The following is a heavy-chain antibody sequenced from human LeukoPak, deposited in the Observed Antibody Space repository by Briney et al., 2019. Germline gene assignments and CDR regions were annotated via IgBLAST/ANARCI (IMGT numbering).Heavy chain of an antibody. CDR2: ISGSGGST. D-gene: IGHD3-3*01. J-gene: IGHJ4*02. Sequence: HTGGSLRLSCAASGFTFSSYAMSWVRQAPGKGLEWVSAISGSGGSTYYADSVKGRFTISRDNSKNTLYLQMNSLRAEDTAVYYCAKETYDFWVGNYFDYWGQGTLVTVSS. V-gene: IGHV3-23*01. CDR3: AKETYDFWVGNYFDY. CDR1: GFTFSSYA.